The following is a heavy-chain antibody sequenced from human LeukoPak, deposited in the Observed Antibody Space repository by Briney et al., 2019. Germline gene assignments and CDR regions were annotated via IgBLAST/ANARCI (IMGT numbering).Heavy chain of an antibody. CDR1: GFTFSDYY. V-gene: IGHV3-11*01. CDR3: ASPMNYYDSSGYDY. J-gene: IGHJ4*02. Sequence: GGSLRLSCAASGFTFSDYYMSWIRQAPGKGLEWVSYISSSGSTIYYADSVKGRFTISRDNAKNSLYLQMNSLRAEDTAVCYCASPMNYYDSSGYDYWGQGTLVTVSS. D-gene: IGHD3-22*01. CDR2: ISSSGSTI.